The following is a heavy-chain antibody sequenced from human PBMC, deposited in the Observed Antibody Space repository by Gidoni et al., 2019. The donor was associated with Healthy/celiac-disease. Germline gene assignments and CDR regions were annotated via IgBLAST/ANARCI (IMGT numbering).Heavy chain of an antibody. D-gene: IGHD5-18*01. V-gene: IGHV3-23*01. CDR2: ISGSGGST. CDR1: GFTFSSYA. J-gene: IGHJ4*02. Sequence: EVQLLESGGGLVQPGGSLRLSCAASGFTFSSYAMSWVRQAPGKGLEWVSAISGSGGSTYYADSVKGRFTISRDNSKNTLYLQMNSLRAEDTAVYYCAKDGDVDTAMVGPGDYWGQGTLVTVSS. CDR3: AKDGDVDTAMVGPGDY.